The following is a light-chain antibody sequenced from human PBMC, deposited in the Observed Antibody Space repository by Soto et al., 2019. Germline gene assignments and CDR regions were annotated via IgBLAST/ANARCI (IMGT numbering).Light chain of an antibody. Sequence: DIVVTQSPGTLSLSPGERATLSCRASQSVSSSYLAWYQQKPGQAPRLLIYGASTRAAGIPDRFSGSGSGTDFTLTISRLEPEDFAVYYCQQYGSSPPYTFGQGTKLEIK. J-gene: IGKJ2*01. CDR2: GAS. CDR3: QQYGSSPPYT. CDR1: QSVSSSY. V-gene: IGKV3-20*01.